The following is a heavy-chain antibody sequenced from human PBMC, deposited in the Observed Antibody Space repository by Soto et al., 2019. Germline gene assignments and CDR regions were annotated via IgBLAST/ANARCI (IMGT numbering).Heavy chain of an antibody. J-gene: IGHJ4*02. V-gene: IGHV3-30-3*01. Sequence: QVQLVESGGGVVQPERSLRLSCAASGFTFSTYAMHWVRQAPGKGMEWVAVISYDGSNKYYADSVKGRFTISRDNSKNTLYLQMNSLRAEDTAVYYCARRSPWHQLVVAPPDCWGQGTLVTVSS. CDR1: GFTFSTYA. CDR2: ISYDGSNK. CDR3: ARRSPWHQLVVAPPDC. D-gene: IGHD6-13*01.